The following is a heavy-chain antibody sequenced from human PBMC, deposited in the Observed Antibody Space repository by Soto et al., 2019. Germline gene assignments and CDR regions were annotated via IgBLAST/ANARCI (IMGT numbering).Heavy chain of an antibody. CDR3: ASWHEREHAYDV. Sequence: ESGGGLIQPGESLRLSCAAFGLTVSGKKYVAWVRQAPGKGLEWISALYDVDGTYYADSVKGRFTTSSDSSKTTVYLQMNGLRPDDTAVYYCASWHEREHAYDVWGRGTTVTGSS. V-gene: IGHV3-53*01. D-gene: IGHD1-1*01. CDR2: LYDVDGT. CDR1: GLTVSGKKY. J-gene: IGHJ3*01.